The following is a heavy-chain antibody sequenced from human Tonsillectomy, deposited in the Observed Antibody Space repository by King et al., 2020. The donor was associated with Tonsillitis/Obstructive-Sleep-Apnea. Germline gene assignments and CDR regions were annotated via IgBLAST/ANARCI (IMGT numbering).Heavy chain of an antibody. J-gene: IGHJ3*02. Sequence: QLQESGPGLVKPSGTLSLTCAVSGGSISSSNWWSWVRQPPGKGLEWIGKIYHSGSTDYNPSLTSRVTISVDKSTNHSSLRLSSVTAAHTAVYYCARGYCSSPSCHGDDAFDIWGQGTMVTVSS. CDR2: IYHSGST. CDR3: ARGYCSSPSCHGDDAFDI. V-gene: IGHV4-4*02. CDR1: GGSISSSNW. D-gene: IGHD2-2*01.